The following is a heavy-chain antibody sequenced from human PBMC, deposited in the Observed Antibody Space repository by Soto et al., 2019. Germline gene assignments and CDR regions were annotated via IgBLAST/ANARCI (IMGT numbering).Heavy chain of an antibody. CDR1: GFTFNTYT. CDR3: AREEVSRPNTYHGLDV. J-gene: IGHJ6*02. Sequence: EVQLVESGGGLVKPGGSLRLPCAASGFTFNTYTMNWVRQAPGKGLEWVSSISSRSIYTYYADSVTGRFTISRDDARNSLYLQMNSLRAEDTAVYYCAREEVSRPNTYHGLDVWGQGTTVTVSS. V-gene: IGHV3-21*01. CDR2: ISSRSIYT.